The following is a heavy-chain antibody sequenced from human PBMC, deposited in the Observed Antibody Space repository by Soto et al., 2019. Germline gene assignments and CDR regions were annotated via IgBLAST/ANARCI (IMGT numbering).Heavy chain of an antibody. CDR2: INPKSGGP. CDR3: ASEDCRNTNCLKGFDY. CDR1: GYTFTDYY. D-gene: IGHD2-15*01. Sequence: ASVKVSCKTSGYTFTDYYMHWVRQAPGQGFEWVGGINPKSGGPKYVPKFQGRVTVTRDTSTSTAYMELNRLTSDDTAVYYCASEDCRNTNCLKGFDYCGQGPLVTVSS. J-gene: IGHJ4*02. V-gene: IGHV1-2*02.